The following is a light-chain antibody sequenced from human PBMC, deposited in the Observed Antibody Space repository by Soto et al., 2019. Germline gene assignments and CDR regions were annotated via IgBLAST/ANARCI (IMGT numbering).Light chain of an antibody. V-gene: IGKV1-39*01. Sequence: DIQMTQSPSSLSASLGDRVAITCRASQSISSYLNWYQQKPGKAPKVLIYAASNLQSGVPSRFSGSGSGTDFALTISSLQPEDFATYYCQQGYSTPITFGKGTRLEIK. CDR1: QSISSY. CDR2: AAS. CDR3: QQGYSTPIT. J-gene: IGKJ5*01.